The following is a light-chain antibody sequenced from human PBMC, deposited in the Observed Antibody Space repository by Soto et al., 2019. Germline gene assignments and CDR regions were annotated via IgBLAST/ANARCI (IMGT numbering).Light chain of an antibody. CDR1: QSVNNN. CDR2: GAS. CDR3: QQYNNWPLT. J-gene: IGKJ4*01. V-gene: IGKV3-15*01. Sequence: EIVMTQSPATLSVSPGERATLSCRASQSVNNNLAWYQQKPGQAPRLLIYGASARATGIPARFSGSGSGTEFTLTISSLQSEDFGVYYCQQYNNWPLTFGGGTKVEIK.